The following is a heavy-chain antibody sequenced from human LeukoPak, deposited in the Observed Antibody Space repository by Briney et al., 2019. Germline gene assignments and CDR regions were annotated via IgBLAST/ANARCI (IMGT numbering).Heavy chain of an antibody. CDR1: GGTFSSYA. D-gene: IGHD3-10*01. CDR2: IIPIFGTA. Sequence: ASVKVSCKASGGTFSSYAISWVRQAPGQGLEWMGGIIPIFGTANYAQKFQGRVTITTDESTSTAYMELSSLRSEDTAVYYCARVWGYYGSGSLYNWFDPWGQGTLVTVSS. V-gene: IGHV1-69*05. CDR3: ARVWGYYGSGSLYNWFDP. J-gene: IGHJ5*02.